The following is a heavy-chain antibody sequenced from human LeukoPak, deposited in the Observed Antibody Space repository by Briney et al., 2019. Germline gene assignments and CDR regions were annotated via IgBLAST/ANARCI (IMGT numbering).Heavy chain of an antibody. CDR1: GGTFSSYA. CDR2: IIPIFGTA. Sequence: SVKVSCKASGGTFSSYAISWVRQAPGQGLEWMGGIIPIFGTANYAQKFQGRVTITTDESTSTAYMELSSLRSEDTAVYYCARARPFYDSSGYYYPDAFDIWGQGTMVTVSS. V-gene: IGHV1-69*05. D-gene: IGHD3-22*01. J-gene: IGHJ3*02. CDR3: ARARPFYDSSGYYYPDAFDI.